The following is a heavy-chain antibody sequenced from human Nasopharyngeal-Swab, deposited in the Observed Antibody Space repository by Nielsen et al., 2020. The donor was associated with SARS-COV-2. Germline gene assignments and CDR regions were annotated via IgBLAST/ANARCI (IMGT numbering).Heavy chain of an antibody. Sequence: GESLKISSAASGFTFSSYGMHWVRQAPGKGLEWVAVIWYDGSNKYYADSVKGRFTISRDNSKNTLYLQMNSLRAEDTAVYYCARDPPATWYGMDVWGQGTTVTVSS. J-gene: IGHJ6*02. CDR3: ARDPPATWYGMDV. CDR1: GFTFSSYG. CDR2: IWYDGSNK. V-gene: IGHV3-33*01.